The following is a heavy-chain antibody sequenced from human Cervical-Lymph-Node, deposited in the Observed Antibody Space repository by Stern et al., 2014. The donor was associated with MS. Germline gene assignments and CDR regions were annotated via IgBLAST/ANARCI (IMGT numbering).Heavy chain of an antibody. J-gene: IGHJ4*02. V-gene: IGHV3-30*18. CDR2: ISYDGSNK. CDR1: GFTFSRYG. Sequence: VQLVEYGGGVVQPGRSLRLSCAASGFTFSRYGMHWVRQAPGKGLDGVAVISYDGSNKYYADSVKGRFTISRDNSKNTLYLQMNSLRAEDTAVYYCAKDTAMPYWGQGTLVTVSS. D-gene: IGHD5-18*01. CDR3: AKDTAMPY.